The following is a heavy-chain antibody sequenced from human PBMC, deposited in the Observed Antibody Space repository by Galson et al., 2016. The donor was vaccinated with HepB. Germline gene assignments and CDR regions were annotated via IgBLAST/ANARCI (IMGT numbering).Heavy chain of an antibody. CDR2: IKQDGSEK. CDR3: VRDGRRGYTYGYYYYMDV. CDR1: GFSFSTYW. D-gene: IGHD5-18*01. J-gene: IGHJ6*03. Sequence: SLRLSCAAAGFSFSTYWMTWVRQAPGKGLEWVANIKQDGSEKNYVDSVKGRFTISRENAKNTLSLQLNSLRAEDTAVYYCVRDGRRGYTYGYYYYMDVWGKGTTVTVSS. V-gene: IGHV3-7*03.